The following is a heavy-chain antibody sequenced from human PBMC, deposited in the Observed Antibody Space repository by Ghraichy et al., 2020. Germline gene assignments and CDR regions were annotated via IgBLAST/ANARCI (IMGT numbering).Heavy chain of an antibody. J-gene: IGHJ6*02. V-gene: IGHV1-8*03. CDR3: ARGWGLGGLLLSSYYYYYGMDV. CDR1: GYTFTSYD. CDR2: MNPNSGNT. Sequence: ASVKVSCKASGYTFTSYDINWVRQATGQGLEWMGWMNPNSGNTGYAQKFQGRVTITRNTSISTAYMELSSLRSEDTAVYYCARGWGLGGLLLSSYYYYYGMDVWGQGTTVTVSS. D-gene: IGHD3-10*01.